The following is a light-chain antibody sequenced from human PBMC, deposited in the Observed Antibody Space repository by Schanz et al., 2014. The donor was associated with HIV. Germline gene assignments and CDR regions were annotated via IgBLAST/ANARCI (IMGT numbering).Light chain of an antibody. Sequence: EIVLTQSPGTLSLSPGESATLSCRASQTVSSNSLGWYQQKRGQVPRLLIYSTSRRANGIPDRFSGSGSGTDFTLTISRLEPEDFAVYYCQQYGSSFGPGTKVDYK. CDR1: QTVSSNS. CDR2: STS. J-gene: IGKJ3*01. V-gene: IGKV3-20*01. CDR3: QQYGSS.